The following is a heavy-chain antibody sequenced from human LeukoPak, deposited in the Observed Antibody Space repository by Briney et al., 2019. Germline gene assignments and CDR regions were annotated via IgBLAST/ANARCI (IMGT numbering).Heavy chain of an antibody. V-gene: IGHV1-18*01. J-gene: IGHJ4*02. D-gene: IGHD3-22*01. CDR1: GYTFTSYG. CDR3: AITTYYYDSSGGDY. CDR2: ISAYNGNT. Sequence: ASVKVSCKASGYTFTSYGISWVRQAPGQGLEWMGWISAYNGNTNYAQKLQGRVTMTTDTSTSTAYMELRSLGSDDTAVYYCAITTYYYDSSGGDYWGQGTLVTVSS.